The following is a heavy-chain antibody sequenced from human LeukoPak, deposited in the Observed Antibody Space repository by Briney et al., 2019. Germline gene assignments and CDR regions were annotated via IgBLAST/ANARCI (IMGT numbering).Heavy chain of an antibody. CDR3: AKGSPGDSNAFDI. Sequence: GGSLRLSCAASGFTFDDYAMHWVRQVPGKGLEWVSGVSWNSVYIGYADSVKGRFIISRDNAKNSLYPQMNSLRAEDTALYYCAKGSPGDSNAFDIWGQGTMVTVSS. D-gene: IGHD7-27*01. V-gene: IGHV3-9*01. J-gene: IGHJ3*02. CDR2: VSWNSVYI. CDR1: GFTFDDYA.